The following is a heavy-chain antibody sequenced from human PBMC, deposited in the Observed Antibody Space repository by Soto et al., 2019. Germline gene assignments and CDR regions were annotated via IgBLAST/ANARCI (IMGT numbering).Heavy chain of an antibody. CDR1: GFSLSINGVA. V-gene: IGHV2-5*02. J-gene: IGHJ4*02. CDR2: IYWDDDQ. Sequence: QITLKESGPTLVKPTQTLTLTCTFSGFSLSINGVAVGWIRQPPGQALEWLALIYWDDDQRYNPSLKNRLTINKDTSRNHVVLTMTNMDPVDTATYYCAHKRDVSRGFKYWGQGTLVTVSP. CDR3: AHKRDVSRGFKY. D-gene: IGHD3-10*01.